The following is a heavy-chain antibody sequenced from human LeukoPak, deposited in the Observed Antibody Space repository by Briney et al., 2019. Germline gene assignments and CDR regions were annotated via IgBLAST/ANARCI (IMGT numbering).Heavy chain of an antibody. V-gene: IGHV1-2*02. CDR2: INPNSGGT. CDR1: GYTFTGYY. D-gene: IGHD3-22*01. CDR3: ARVRAYDSSGYQYYFNY. J-gene: IGHJ4*02. Sequence: ASVTVSCKASGYTFTGYYMHWVRQAPGQGLEWMGWINPNSGGTNYAQKFQGRVTMTRDTSISTAYMELSRLRSDDTAVYYCARVRAYDSSGYQYYFNYWGQGTLVTVSS.